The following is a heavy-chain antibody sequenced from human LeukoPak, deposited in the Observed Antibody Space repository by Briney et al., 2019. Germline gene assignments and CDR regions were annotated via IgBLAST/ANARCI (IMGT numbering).Heavy chain of an antibody. CDR3: ARDLNYVTLGYDILADVGYYFDY. D-gene: IGHD3-9*01. J-gene: IGHJ4*02. V-gene: IGHV1-18*01. CDR2: ISPHNGNT. Sequence: ASVKVSCKASGYTFTMYGISWVRQAPGQGLQWLGWISPHNGNTKYAQDPQGRVSMTTDTSTSTAYLELRSLRSDDTAIYYCARDLNYVTLGYDILADVGYYFDYWGQGSLVTVSS. CDR1: GYTFTMYG.